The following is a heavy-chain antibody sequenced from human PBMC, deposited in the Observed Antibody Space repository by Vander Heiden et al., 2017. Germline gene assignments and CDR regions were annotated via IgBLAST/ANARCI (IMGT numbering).Heavy chain of an antibody. J-gene: IGHJ5*02. V-gene: IGHV3-7*01. D-gene: IGHD2-2*01. Sequence: EVQVVESGGGLVQPGGSLRLSCTASGFSFSSYWMSWVRQTPQKGLEWVANIKQDGSEKHYVDSVQGRCTISRDNAKNSLYLQMNSLRADDTALYYCARDGPYSSRTSGWFDPWGQGTLVTVSS. CDR2: IKQDGSEK. CDR1: GFSFSSYW. CDR3: ARDGPYSSRTSGWFDP.